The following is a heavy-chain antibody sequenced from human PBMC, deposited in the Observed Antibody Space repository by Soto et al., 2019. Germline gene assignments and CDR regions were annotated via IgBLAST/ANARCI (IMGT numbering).Heavy chain of an antibody. CDR3: ARDNGILTGYYKAYYYYGMDV. V-gene: IGHV3-33*01. CDR2: IWYDGSNK. J-gene: IGHJ6*02. Sequence: HPGGSLRLSCAASGFTFSSYGMHWVRQAPGKGLEWVAVIWYDGSNKYYADSVKGRFTISRDNSKNTLYLQMNSLRAEDTAVYYCARDNGILTGYYKAYYYYGMDVWGQGTTVTVSS. D-gene: IGHD3-9*01. CDR1: GFTFSSYG.